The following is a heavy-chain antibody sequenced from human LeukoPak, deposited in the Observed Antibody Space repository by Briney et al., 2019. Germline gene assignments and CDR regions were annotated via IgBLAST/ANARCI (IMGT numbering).Heavy chain of an antibody. CDR3: ARATVTTDAFDI. CDR1: GFTVSSNY. CDR2: IYSGGST. Sequence: PGGSLRLSCAASGFTVSSNYMSWVRQAPGKGLEWVSVIYSGGSTYYADSVKGRFIISRDNTKNTLYLQMNSLRAEDTAVYYCARATVTTDAFDIWGQGTMVTVSS. D-gene: IGHD4-17*01. J-gene: IGHJ3*02. V-gene: IGHV3-53*01.